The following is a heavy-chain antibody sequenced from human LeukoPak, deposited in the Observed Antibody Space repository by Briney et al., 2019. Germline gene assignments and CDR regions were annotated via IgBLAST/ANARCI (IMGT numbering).Heavy chain of an antibody. Sequence: GGSLRLSCAASGFTFSDYYMSWIRQAPGKGLEWVSYISSSGSTIYYADSVKGRFTISRDNAKHSLYLQMNSLRAEHTAVYYCGRDKSNYYYWSGYYYGHWGQGTLVTVSS. CDR1: GFTFSDYY. D-gene: IGHD3-22*01. CDR2: ISSSGSTI. J-gene: IGHJ4*02. V-gene: IGHV3-11*01. CDR3: GRDKSNYYYWSGYYYGH.